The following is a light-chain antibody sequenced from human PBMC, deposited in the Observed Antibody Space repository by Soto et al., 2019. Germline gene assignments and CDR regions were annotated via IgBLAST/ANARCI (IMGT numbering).Light chain of an antibody. V-gene: IGKV1-5*01. Sequence: DIQMTQSTSTLSASVGDRVTITCRASQSVSNWLAWYQQKPGKAPKLLIYDVSSLESGVPSRFSGSGSGTEFTLTISSLQPDDFATYYCQHYNSYSEAFGQGTKVDIK. CDR2: DVS. J-gene: IGKJ1*01. CDR3: QHYNSYSEA. CDR1: QSVSNW.